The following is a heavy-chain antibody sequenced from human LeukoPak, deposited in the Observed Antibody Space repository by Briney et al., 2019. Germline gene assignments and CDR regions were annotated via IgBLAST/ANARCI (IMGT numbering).Heavy chain of an antibody. CDR2: IRAYNGNT. V-gene: IGHV1-18*01. CDR1: GYTFTIYG. J-gene: IGHJ4*02. Sequence: ASVTLSFTGSGYTFTIYGNSWARQAPGQGIEWMGWIRAYNGNTNYEHKLQSRVNITTDPATSTANMELRSLRSEDTAVYYCARLRGSWSFDYWGQGTLVTVSS. D-gene: IGHD1-26*01. CDR3: ARLRGSWSFDY.